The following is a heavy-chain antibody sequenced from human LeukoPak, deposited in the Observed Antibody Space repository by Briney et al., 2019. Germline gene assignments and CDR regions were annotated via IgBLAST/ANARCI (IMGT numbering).Heavy chain of an antibody. CDR3: ARDRTAVAGIFDY. Sequence: PGGSLRLSCAASGFTFSSYAMHWVRQAPGKGLEWVAVISYDGSNKYYADSVKGRFTISRDNSKNTLYLQMNSLRAEDTAVYYCARDRTAVAGIFDYWGQETLVTVSS. D-gene: IGHD6-19*01. V-gene: IGHV3-30*04. CDR1: GFTFSSYA. CDR2: ISYDGSNK. J-gene: IGHJ4*02.